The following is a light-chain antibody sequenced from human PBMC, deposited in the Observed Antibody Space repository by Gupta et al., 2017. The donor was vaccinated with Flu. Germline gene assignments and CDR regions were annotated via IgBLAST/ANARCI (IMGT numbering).Light chain of an antibody. Sequence: PSSLSASGGDRVTITCRTSQSISSYVNWYQQKPGKAPNRLIYTASRLQSGVPSRFSGSGSGTEFTLTITSLQPEDFATYYCQQSYSTPRTFGQGTKLEIK. V-gene: IGKV1-39*01. CDR1: QSISSY. J-gene: IGKJ2*01. CDR2: TAS. CDR3: QQSYSTPRT.